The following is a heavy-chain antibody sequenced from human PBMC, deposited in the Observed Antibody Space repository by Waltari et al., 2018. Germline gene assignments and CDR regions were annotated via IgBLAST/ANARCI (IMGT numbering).Heavy chain of an antibody. CDR1: AGSIRSYY. D-gene: IGHD3-3*02. V-gene: IGHV4-59*01. CDR2: IYYSGST. J-gene: IGHJ6*04. CDR3: ARGQAFLDV. Sequence: QVQLQESGSGLVQPSATLSLTCTVSAGSIRSYYWSWIRQPPGKGLEWIGYIYYSGSTNYNPSLKSRVTISVDTSKNQFSLKLSSVTAADTAVYYCARGQAFLDVWGKGTTVTVSS.